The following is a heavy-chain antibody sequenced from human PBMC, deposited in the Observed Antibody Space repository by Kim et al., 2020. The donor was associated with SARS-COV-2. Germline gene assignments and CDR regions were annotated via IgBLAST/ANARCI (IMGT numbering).Heavy chain of an antibody. J-gene: IGHJ2*01. Sequence: ADAVRGRFTVTRDESENTLYLQMNSLGAEDTAVYYCERVWGNWYFDLWGRGTLVTVSS. CDR3: ERVWGNWYFDL. D-gene: IGHD3-16*01. V-gene: IGHV3-23*03.